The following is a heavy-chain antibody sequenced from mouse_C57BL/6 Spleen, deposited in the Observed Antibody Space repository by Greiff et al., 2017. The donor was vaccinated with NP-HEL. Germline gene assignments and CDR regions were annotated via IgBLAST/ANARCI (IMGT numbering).Heavy chain of an antibody. Sequence: QVQLQQPGAELVKPGASVKMSCKASGYTFTSYWITWVKQRPGQGLEWIGDIYPGSGSTNYNEKFKSKSTLTVDTATSTAYMQLSSLTSEDSAVYYCARWGLRQCGFDYWGQGTTLTVSS. CDR1: GYTFTSYW. CDR2: IYPGSGST. CDR3: ARWGLRQCGFDY. V-gene: IGHV1-55*01. J-gene: IGHJ2*01. D-gene: IGHD2-4*01.